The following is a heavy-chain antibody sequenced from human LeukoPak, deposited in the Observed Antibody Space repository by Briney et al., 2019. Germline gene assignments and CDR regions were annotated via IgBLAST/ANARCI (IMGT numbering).Heavy chain of an antibody. CDR1: GFSFSYAN. CDR2: IKRKSDGGTT. V-gene: IGHV3-15*01. Sequence: PGGSLRLSCVASGFSFSYANMNWVRQAPGEGLEWIGLIKRKSDGGTTDYAAPVQGRFTISRDDSKDTMYLQMNSLKIEDTAVYYCTTRRRRDGLTGDGYWGQGTLVTVS. CDR3: TTRRRRDGLTGDGY. D-gene: IGHD5-24*01. J-gene: IGHJ4*02.